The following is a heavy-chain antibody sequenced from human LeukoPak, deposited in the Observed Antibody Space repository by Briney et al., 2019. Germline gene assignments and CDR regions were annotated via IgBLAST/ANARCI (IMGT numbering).Heavy chain of an antibody. CDR1: GGSISTYY. V-gene: IGHV4-59*12. CDR2: GYYTGYT. J-gene: IGHJ3*02. CDR3: ARVSRLNDYVWGSYRNDAFDI. D-gene: IGHD3-16*02. Sequence: PSETLSLTCSVSGGSISTYYWSWIRQPPGKGLEWIGYGYYTGYTDYNPSLKSRVTISVDTSKNQFSLKLSSVTAADTAVYYCARVSRLNDYVWGSYRNDAFDIWGQGTMVTVSS.